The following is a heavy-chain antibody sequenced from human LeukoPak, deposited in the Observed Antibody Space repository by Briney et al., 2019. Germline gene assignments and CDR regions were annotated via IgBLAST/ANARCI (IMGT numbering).Heavy chain of an antibody. Sequence: GGSLRLSCAASGFTVSSNYMSWVRQAPGKGLEWVSVIYSGGSTYYADSVKGRFTISRHNSKNTLYLQMNSLRAEDTAVYYCARDGVVAATDYYYYYGMDVWGQGTTITVSS. CDR2: IYSGGST. J-gene: IGHJ6*02. V-gene: IGHV3-53*04. D-gene: IGHD2-15*01. CDR3: ARDGVVAATDYYYYYGMDV. CDR1: GFTVSSNY.